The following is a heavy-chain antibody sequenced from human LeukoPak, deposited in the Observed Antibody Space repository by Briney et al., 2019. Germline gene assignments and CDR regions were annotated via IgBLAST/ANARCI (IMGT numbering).Heavy chain of an antibody. CDR2: IYSSGVT. D-gene: IGHD6-25*01. CDR3: ARGPGSATAEAFDI. V-gene: IGHV4-4*07. J-gene: IGHJ3*02. CDR1: GDSIINYY. Sequence: SETLSLTCTISGDSIINYYWTWLRQPAGKGLEWFGRIYSSGVTNYNPSLKSRVTLPVDTSKNHLSLEMNSVTAADTAVYYCARGPGSATAEAFDIWGQGTMVTVSS.